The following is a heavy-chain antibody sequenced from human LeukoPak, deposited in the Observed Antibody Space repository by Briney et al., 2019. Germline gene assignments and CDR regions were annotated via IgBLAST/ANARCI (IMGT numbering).Heavy chain of an antibody. V-gene: IGHV4-59*01. CDR1: GGSISTYY. D-gene: IGHD1-26*01. CDR3: ARGGNYWPQWWFDP. Sequence: SETLSLTCTVSGGSISTYYWSWIRQPPPQGLEWVGYIYYTGSTSYNPSLKSRVTMSLYASKNQFSLELNSVTPADTAVYYCARGGNYWPQWWFDPWGRGTLVSVSS. CDR2: IYYTGST. J-gene: IGHJ5*02.